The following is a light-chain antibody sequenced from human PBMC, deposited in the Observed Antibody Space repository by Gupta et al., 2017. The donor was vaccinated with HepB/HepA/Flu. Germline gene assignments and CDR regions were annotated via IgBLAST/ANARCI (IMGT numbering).Light chain of an antibody. Sequence: EIVKTKSSATLSVSPGGRATLSCRASRSGSSNLAWYQQKPGEAPSLLIYDASTSAPGRPARFSGSWSGTEFPLTISRQSEDFAVYYCQKYNSWLITFGQGTQVEIK. CDR3: QKYNSWLIT. J-gene: IGKJ5*01. CDR1: RSGSSN. CDR2: DAS. V-gene: IGKV3-15*01.